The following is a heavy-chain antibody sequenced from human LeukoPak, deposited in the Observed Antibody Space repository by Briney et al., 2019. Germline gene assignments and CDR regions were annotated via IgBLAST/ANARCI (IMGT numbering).Heavy chain of an antibody. V-gene: IGHV3-49*04. CDR2: IRSKAYGGTT. D-gene: IGHD5-24*01. J-gene: IGHJ4*02. Sequence: GSLRLSCTASGFTFGDYAMSWVRQAPGKGLEWVGFIRSKAYGGTTEYAASVKGRFTISRDDSKSIAYLQMNSLKTEDTAVYYCTREGDGYNPFDYWGQGTLVTVSS. CDR3: TREGDGYNPFDY. CDR1: GFTFGDYA.